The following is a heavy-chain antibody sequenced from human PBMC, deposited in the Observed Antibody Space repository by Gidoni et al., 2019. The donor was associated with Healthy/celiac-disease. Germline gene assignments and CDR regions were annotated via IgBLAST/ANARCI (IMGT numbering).Heavy chain of an antibody. V-gene: IGHV4-31*03. CDR3: ARDLGDSSGEGMDV. J-gene: IGHJ6*02. CDR2: IYYRGST. D-gene: IGHD3-22*01. Sequence: QVQLQESGPGLAKPPQTLSPTCTVSGGSISSGGYYWSWIRQHPGQGLEWIGYIYYRGSTYYSPSLKSRVTISVDTSKNQFSLKLSSVTAADTAVYYCARDLGDSSGEGMDVWGQGTTVTVSS. CDR1: GGSISSGGYY.